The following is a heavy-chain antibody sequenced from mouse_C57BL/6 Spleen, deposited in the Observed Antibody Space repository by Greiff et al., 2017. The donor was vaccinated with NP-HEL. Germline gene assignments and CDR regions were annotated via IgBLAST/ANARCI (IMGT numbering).Heavy chain of an antibody. CDR2: ISYSGST. CDR1: GYSITSGYD. D-gene: IGHD3-3*01. CDR3: ARDKGTGFAY. J-gene: IGHJ3*01. Sequence: EVKVVESGPGMVKPSQSLSLTCTVTGYSITSGYDWHWIRHFPGNKLEWMGYISYSGSTNYNPSLKSRISITHDTSKNQFFLKLNSVTTEDTATYYWARDKGTGFAYWGQGTLVTVSA. V-gene: IGHV3-1*01.